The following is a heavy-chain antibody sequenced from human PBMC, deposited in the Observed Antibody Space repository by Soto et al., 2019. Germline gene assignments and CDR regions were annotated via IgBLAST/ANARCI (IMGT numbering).Heavy chain of an antibody. CDR1: GFTFSSYA. J-gene: IGHJ5*02. CDR3: AKDRRVRMYYYGSGSYLFDP. V-gene: IGHV3-23*01. CDR2: ISGSGGST. D-gene: IGHD3-10*01. Sequence: GGSLRLSCAASGFTFSSYAMSWVRQAPGKGLEWVSAISGSGGSTYYADSVKGRFTISRDNSKNTLYLQMNSLRAEDTAVYYCAKDRRVRMYYYGSGSYLFDPWGQGTLVTVS.